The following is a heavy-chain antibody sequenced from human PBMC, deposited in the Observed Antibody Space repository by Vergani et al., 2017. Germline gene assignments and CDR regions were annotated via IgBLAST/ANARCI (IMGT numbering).Heavy chain of an antibody. CDR1: GYTFTSYY. D-gene: IGHD6-13*01. V-gene: IGHV1-46*01. CDR3: ASQIAAAGRGYYYYGMDV. CDR2: INPSGCST. J-gene: IGHJ6*02. Sequence: QVQLVQSGAEVKKPGASVKVSCKASGYTFTSYYMHWVRQAPGQGLEWMGIINPSGCSTSYAQKFQGRVTMTRDTSTSTVYMELSSLRSEDTAVYYCASQIAAAGRGYYYYGMDVWGQGTTVTVSS.